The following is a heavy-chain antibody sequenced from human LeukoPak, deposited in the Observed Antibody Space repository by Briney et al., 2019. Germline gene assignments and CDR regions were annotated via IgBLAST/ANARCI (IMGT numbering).Heavy chain of an antibody. CDR1: AYSISSGYY. D-gene: IGHD3-10*01. CDR3: ARVGSDYGSGSYYTGYYFDY. V-gene: IGHV4-38-2*02. CDR2: IFHSGII. J-gene: IGHJ4*02. Sequence: SETLSLTCSVSAYSISSGYYWGWIRQPPGKGLEWIGSIFHSGIIYYNPSLKSRVTIPADTSKNQFSLKLSSVTAADTAVYYCARVGSDYGSGSYYTGYYFDYWGQGTLVTVSS.